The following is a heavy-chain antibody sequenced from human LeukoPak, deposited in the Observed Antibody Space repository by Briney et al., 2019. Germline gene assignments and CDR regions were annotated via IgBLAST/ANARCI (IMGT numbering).Heavy chain of an antibody. V-gene: IGHV3-23*01. J-gene: IGHJ4*02. CDR1: GFTFSTYA. CDR2: ISGRSTRT. Sequence: GGSLRLSCAASGFTFSTYAMTWVRQAPGKGLEWVSGISGRSTRTHYADSVKGRFTISRDNSKNTVYLQMNSLRAEDTAIYYCAKDPDYGDYYFLFWGRGTLLTVSS. CDR3: AKDPDYGDYYFLF. D-gene: IGHD4-17*01.